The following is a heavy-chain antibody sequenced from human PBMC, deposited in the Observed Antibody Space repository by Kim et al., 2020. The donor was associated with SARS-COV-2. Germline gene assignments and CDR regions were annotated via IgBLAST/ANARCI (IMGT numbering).Heavy chain of an antibody. D-gene: IGHD6-19*01. J-gene: IGHJ4*02. CDR3: ARDTMAMAGDFDY. Sequence: GGSLRLSCAASGFTFNKYWMHWVRQAPGKGLAWVSHIDSDGSGSGISYADSVKGRSTISRDNAKNTLYLQMNSLRAEDTAVYYCARDTMAMAGDFDYWGQGTLVTVSS. CDR2: IDSDGSGSGI. V-gene: IGHV3-74*01. CDR1: GFTFNKYW.